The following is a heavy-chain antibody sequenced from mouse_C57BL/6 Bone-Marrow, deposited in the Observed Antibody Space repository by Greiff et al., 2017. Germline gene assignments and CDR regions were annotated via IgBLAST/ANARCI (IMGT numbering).Heavy chain of an antibody. D-gene: IGHD4-1*01. CDR3: GREGGTDYFDY. CDR1: GYTFTSYW. J-gene: IGHJ2*01. Sequence: VQLKQSGAELVRPGSSVKLSCKTSGYTFTSYWINWVKQRPGQGLDWIGDIYIGNGYTEYNEKFKGKATLTADTSSSTAYMQLSSLTSEDSAIXFCGREGGTDYFDYWGQGTTLKVSA. CDR2: IYIGNGYT. V-gene: IGHV1-58*01.